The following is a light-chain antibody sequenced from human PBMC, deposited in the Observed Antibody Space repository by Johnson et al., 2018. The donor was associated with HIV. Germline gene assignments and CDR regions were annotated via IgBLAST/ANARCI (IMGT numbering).Light chain of an antibody. J-gene: IGLJ1*01. CDR3: ETWDSSLTGV. CDR1: NSNIGNNY. CDR2: ENN. V-gene: IGLV1-51*02. Sequence: SVLTQPPSVSAAPGQKVTISCSGSNSNIGNNYVSWYQQLPGTAPKLLIYENNKRPSGIPDRFSGSKSGTSATLGITGLQTEDEADYYCETWDSSLTGVFGTGTKVTVL.